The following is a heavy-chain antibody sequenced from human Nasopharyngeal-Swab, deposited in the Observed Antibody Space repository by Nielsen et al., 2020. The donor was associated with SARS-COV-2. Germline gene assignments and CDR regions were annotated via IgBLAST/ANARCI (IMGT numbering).Heavy chain of an antibody. D-gene: IGHD2-2*01. CDR2: IYPGDSDT. J-gene: IGHJ6*02. Sequence: VRQMPGKGLVWMGIIYPGDSDTRYSPSFQGQVTISADKSISTAYLQWSSLKASDTAMYYCARQAVVVPAAMIPLGYYYYGMDVWGQGTTVTVSS. V-gene: IGHV5-51*01. CDR3: ARQAVVVPAAMIPLGYYYYGMDV.